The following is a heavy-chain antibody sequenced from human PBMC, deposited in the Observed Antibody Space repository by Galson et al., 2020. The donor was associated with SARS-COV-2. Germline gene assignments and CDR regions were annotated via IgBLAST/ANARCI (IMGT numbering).Heavy chain of an antibody. J-gene: IGHJ6*02. D-gene: IGHD3-22*01. Sequence: ASVTVSCEASGYTFTPFNINWVRQAPGQGLEWMGWMNPNSSNTGYAQKFQGRVTMTWNTSISTAYMELSSLTSEDTAVYYCARDHYYDSRGYVGNYYYGIDVWGQGTTVTVSS. CDR2: MNPNSSNT. CDR1: GYTFTPFN. V-gene: IGHV1-8*01. CDR3: ARDHYYDSRGYVGNYYYGIDV.